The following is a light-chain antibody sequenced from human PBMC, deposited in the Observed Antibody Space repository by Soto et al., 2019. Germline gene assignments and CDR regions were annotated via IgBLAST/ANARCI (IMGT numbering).Light chain of an antibody. J-gene: IGKJ5*01. V-gene: IGKV2-28*01. CDR2: FSS. Sequence: DIVMTQPPLSLRVTPGEPASISCRSTQSLLSSNGKNYLNWYLQQPGQSPQPLLSFSSTRASGVPDRCSGSGSGTYFTLKINTVEDEDVGVYYCLQALQTPPTFGQGTRLEIK. CDR1: QSLLSSNGKNY. CDR3: LQALQTPPT.